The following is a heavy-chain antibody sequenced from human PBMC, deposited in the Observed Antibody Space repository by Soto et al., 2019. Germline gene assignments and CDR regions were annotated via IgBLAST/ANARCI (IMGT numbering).Heavy chain of an antibody. CDR1: GLTFSISW. V-gene: IGHV3-7*01. CDR3: ATANTPDAFDM. J-gene: IGHJ3*02. CDR2: INPAGNVQ. Sequence: VQLVESGGGLVQPGEPLRLSCTASGLTFSISWMTWVRQAPGEGLEWVSNINPAGNVQQYAESVKERFTISRDNAKNSLFLQMSGLRVEDTAVYYCATANTPDAFDMWGQGTMVTVSS.